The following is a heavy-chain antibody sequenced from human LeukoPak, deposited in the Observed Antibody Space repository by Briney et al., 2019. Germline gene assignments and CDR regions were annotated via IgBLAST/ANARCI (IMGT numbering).Heavy chain of an antibody. J-gene: IGHJ4*02. CDR2: ITSSSYI. V-gene: IGHV3-21*01. CDR3: ARETAAGSPTLDY. Sequence: PGGSLRLSCAASGFTFSSYGMHWVRQAPGEGLEWVTSITSSSYIYCADSVKGRFTISRDNAKNSLYLQMNSLRAEDTAVYYCARETAAGSPTLDYWGQGTLVTVSS. D-gene: IGHD6-13*01. CDR1: GFTFSSYG.